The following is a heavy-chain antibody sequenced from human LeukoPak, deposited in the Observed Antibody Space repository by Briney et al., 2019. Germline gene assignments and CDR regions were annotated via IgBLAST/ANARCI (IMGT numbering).Heavy chain of an antibody. Sequence: SETLSLTCTVSGGSISSGSYYWSWIRQPAGKGLEWIGRIYTSGSTNYNPSLKSRVTISVDTSKNQFSLKLSSVTAADTAVYYCAREDFWSGYSIGYWGQGTLVTVSS. CDR1: GGSISSGSYY. D-gene: IGHD3-3*01. V-gene: IGHV4-61*02. CDR2: IYTSGST. CDR3: AREDFWSGYSIGY. J-gene: IGHJ4*02.